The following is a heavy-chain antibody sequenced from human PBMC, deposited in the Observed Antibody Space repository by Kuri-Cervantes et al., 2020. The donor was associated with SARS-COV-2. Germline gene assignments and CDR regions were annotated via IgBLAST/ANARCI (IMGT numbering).Heavy chain of an antibody. CDR3: AGKGDWAYFDY. Sequence: ASVKVSCKASGYTFTGYHMHWVRQAPGQGLEWMGSINPNSGDTNYAQRFQGRVIMTRDTSITTAYMDLSRLTSDDTAVYYCAGKGDWAYFDYWGQGTLVTVSS. V-gene: IGHV1-2*02. CDR2: INPNSGDT. J-gene: IGHJ4*02. CDR1: GYTFTGYH. D-gene: IGHD3-9*01.